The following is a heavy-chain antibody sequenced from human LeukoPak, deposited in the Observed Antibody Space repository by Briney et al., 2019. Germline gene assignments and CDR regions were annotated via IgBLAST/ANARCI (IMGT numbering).Heavy chain of an antibody. Sequence: SETLSLTCAVYGGSFSGYYWSWIRQPPGKGLEWIGEINHSGSTNYNPSLKSRVTISVDTSKNQFSLKLSSVTAADTAVYYCARGVAHLEDAFDIWGQGTMVTVSS. V-gene: IGHV4-34*01. D-gene: IGHD1-1*01. CDR2: INHSGST. CDR1: GGSFSGYY. J-gene: IGHJ3*02. CDR3: ARGVAHLEDAFDI.